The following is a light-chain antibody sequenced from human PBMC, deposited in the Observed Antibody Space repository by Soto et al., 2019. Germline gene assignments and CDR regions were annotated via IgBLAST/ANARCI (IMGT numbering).Light chain of an antibody. CDR2: DDD. CDR3: GSWDSSLSAYV. J-gene: IGLJ1*01. V-gene: IGLV1-51*01. Sequence: QSVLTQPLSVSAAPGQKVTISCSGSSSNIGGNSVSWYQQLPGTAPKLLIYDDDKRPPGIPDRFSGSKSGTSATLGITGFQTGVEADYYWGSWDSSLSAYVFATGTKVTVL. CDR1: SSNIGGNS.